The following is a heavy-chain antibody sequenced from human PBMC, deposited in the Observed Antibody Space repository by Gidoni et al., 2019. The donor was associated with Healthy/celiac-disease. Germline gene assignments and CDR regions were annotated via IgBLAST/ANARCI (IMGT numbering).Heavy chain of an antibody. CDR3: ARAPTHSSSWSHLDY. CDR1: ARPISSSSYY. Sequence: QLQLQESGPGLAKPSETLSLTCTVSARPISSSSYYWGWIRQPPGKGLEWIGSIYSSGRTDYNPYSKSRVTISVDTSKNQFSLKLSSVTAADTAVYYCARAPTHSSSWSHLDYWGQGTLVTVSS. CDR2: IYSSGRT. J-gene: IGHJ4*02. V-gene: IGHV4-39*01. D-gene: IGHD6-13*01.